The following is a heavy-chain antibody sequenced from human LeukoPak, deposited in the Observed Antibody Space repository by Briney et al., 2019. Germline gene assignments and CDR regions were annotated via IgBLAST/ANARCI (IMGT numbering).Heavy chain of an antibody. V-gene: IGHV4-39*07. CDR3: ARVHVNSGYYFGDAFDI. Sequence: SETLSLTCTVSGGSISSNSYYWGWIRQPPGKGLEWIANIYHSGSTYYNPSLKSRVTISVDTSKNQFSLKLSSVTAADTAIYYCARVHVNSGYYFGDAFDIWGQGTMVTVSS. CDR1: GGSISSNSYY. D-gene: IGHD3-22*01. CDR2: IYHSGST. J-gene: IGHJ3*02.